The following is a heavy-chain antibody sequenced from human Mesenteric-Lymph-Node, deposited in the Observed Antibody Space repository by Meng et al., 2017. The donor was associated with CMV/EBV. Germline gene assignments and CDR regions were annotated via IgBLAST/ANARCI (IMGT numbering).Heavy chain of an antibody. CDR2: INSDGSST. CDR3: ARVMSSSGYYYYGMDV. J-gene: IGHJ6*02. CDR1: GFTFSSYW. V-gene: IGHV3-74*01. D-gene: IGHD2-15*01. Sequence: ESPKISCAASGFTFSSYWMHWVRQAPGKGLVWVSRINSDGSSTSYADSVKGRFTISRDNAKNTLYLQMNSLRAEDTAVYYCARVMSSSGYYYYGMDVWGQGTTVTVSS.